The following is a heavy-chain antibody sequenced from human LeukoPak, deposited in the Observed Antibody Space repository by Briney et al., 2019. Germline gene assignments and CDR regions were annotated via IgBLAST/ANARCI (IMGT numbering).Heavy chain of an antibody. V-gene: IGHV1-46*03. Sequence: ASVKVSCKASGYTFTSYYMHWERQAPGQGLEWMGIINPSGGSTSYAQKFQGRVTMTRDTSTSTVYMELSSLRSEDTAVYYCARDGSVENLEWPDFDYWGQGTLVTVSS. CDR2: INPSGGST. CDR3: ARDGSVENLEWPDFDY. CDR1: GYTFTSYY. J-gene: IGHJ4*02. D-gene: IGHD3-3*01.